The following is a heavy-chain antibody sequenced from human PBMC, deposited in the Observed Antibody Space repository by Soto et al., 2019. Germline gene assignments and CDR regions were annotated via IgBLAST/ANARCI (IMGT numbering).Heavy chain of an antibody. D-gene: IGHD4-17*01. CDR3: ARHYGGNSIEPRGFDP. CDR1: GGTFSSYA. Sequence: QVQLVQSGAEVKKPGSSVKVSCKASGGTFSSYAISWVRQAPGQGLEWMGGIIPIFGTANYAQKFQGRVTITADKSTSTADMELSSLRSEDTAVYYCARHYGGNSIEPRGFDPWGQGTLVTVAS. CDR2: IIPIFGTA. V-gene: IGHV1-69*06. J-gene: IGHJ5*02.